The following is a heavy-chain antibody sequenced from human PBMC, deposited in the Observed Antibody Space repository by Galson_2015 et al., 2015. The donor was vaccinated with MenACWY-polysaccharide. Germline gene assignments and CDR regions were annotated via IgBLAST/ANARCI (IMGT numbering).Heavy chain of an antibody. Sequence: ALRLGCAGSGFTFGDSAMAWFRQAPGKGVEWVGFIRTKAGGGTTKYAASMKDRFTISRDDSKSIDYLQMNSLKTEDTAIYYCTRDRPIDYWGQGTLVTVSS. V-gene: IGHV3-49*03. CDR3: TRDRPIDY. CDR1: GFTFGDSA. CDR2: IRTKAGGGTT. J-gene: IGHJ4*02.